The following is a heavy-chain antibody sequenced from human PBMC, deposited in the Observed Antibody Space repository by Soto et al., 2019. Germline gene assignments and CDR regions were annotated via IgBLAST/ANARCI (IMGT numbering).Heavy chain of an antibody. CDR1: GFTFSDHH. D-gene: IGHD5-18*01. CDR3: ARVPWIQLWYGMDV. Sequence: PRGSLRISCAASGFTFSDHHMDWVRQAPGKGLEWVGRIRKKSVSHTTEYAASVRGRFTISRDNAKNSLYLQMNSLRAEDTAVYYCARVPWIQLWYGMDVWGQGTTVTVSS. J-gene: IGHJ6*02. V-gene: IGHV3-72*01. CDR2: IRKKSVSHTT.